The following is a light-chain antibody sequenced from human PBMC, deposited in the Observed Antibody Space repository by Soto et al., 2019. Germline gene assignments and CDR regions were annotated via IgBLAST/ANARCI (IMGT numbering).Light chain of an antibody. J-gene: IGLJ3*02. CDR2: GNN. CDR1: RSNIGAGYD. V-gene: IGLV1-40*01. Sequence: QSVLTQPPSVSGAPGQRVTIPCTGSRSNIGAGYDVHWYQQLPGTAPKVVVYGNNNRPSGVPDRFSASKSGSSASLAITGLQAEDEADYYCHSYDNALSGSEVCGGGTKLTVL. CDR3: HSYDNALSGSEV.